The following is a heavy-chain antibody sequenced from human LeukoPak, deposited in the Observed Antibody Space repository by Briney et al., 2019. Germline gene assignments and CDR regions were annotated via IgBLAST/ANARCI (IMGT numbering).Heavy chain of an antibody. D-gene: IGHD6-13*01. V-gene: IGHV3-30*04. CDR3: ARDGTQLSGSWTRQVYFDY. CDR1: GFTFSSYA. CDR2: ISYDGSNK. J-gene: IGHJ4*02. Sequence: GRSLRLSCAASGFTFSSYALHWVRQAPGKGLEWVAVISYDGSNKYYADSVKGRFTISRDNSKNTLYLQMNSLRAEDTAVYYCARDGTQLSGSWTRQVYFDYWGQGTLVTVSS.